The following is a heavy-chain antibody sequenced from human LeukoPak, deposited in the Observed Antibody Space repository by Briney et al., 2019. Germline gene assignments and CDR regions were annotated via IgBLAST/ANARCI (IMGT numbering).Heavy chain of an antibody. CDR2: IIPVIVRI. CDR3: ARIFWFVELLAGGAYYFHGMDV. V-gene: IGHV1-69*02. CDR1: GGTLSSYL. Sequence: SVKLSCKASGGTLSSYLLSWVRQAPGQGLEWLGRIIPVIVRIHDPQRLQGRFTITADKSTSTAYMELSSLRSENTAVYYFARIFWFVELLAGGAYYFHGMDVWGQGTTVTVSS. J-gene: IGHJ6*01. D-gene: IGHD3-10*01.